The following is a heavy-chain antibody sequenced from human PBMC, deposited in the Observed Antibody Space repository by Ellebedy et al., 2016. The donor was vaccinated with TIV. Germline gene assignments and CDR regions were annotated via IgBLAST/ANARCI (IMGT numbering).Heavy chain of an antibody. CDR1: GFTFSSYD. CDR2: VCFGGINK. D-gene: IGHD1-1*01. CDR3: ARGDRHQRLDFDALHT. Sequence: PGGSLRLSCAASGFTFSSYDMHWVRMALGTGLEWVALVCFGGINKYYGDPVKSRFTISRDVSKNILYLQMNSLRGNDTAVYYCARGDRHQRLDFDALHTWGPGTLVTVSS. V-gene: IGHV3-33*01. J-gene: IGHJ3*02.